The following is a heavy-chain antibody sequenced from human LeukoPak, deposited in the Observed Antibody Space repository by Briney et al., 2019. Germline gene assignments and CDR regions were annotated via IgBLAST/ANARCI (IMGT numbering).Heavy chain of an antibody. CDR1: GFTFNTYT. V-gene: IGHV3-21*01. D-gene: IGHD5-18*01. Sequence: PGGSLRLSCAASGFTFNTYTMNWVRQAPGKGLEWVSSITASSTAIYSADSVKGRFTISRDNAKNFLYLQMNNLRPEDTAVYYCANGGYSYDPPDYWGQGTLVTVSS. CDR3: ANGGYSYDPPDY. J-gene: IGHJ4*02. CDR2: ITASSTAI.